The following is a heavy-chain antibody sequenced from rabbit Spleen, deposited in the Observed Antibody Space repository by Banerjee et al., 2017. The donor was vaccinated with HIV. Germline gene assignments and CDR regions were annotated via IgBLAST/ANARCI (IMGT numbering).Heavy chain of an antibody. Sequence: QQQLEESGGGLVKPGGTLTLTCTASGFSFSGSYWPCWVRQAPGKGLEWVACIGTGGVNTYYAGWAKGRFTVTKTSSTTVTLQMTTLTAADTATYFCARTAGDGDGWHYFILWGPGTLVTVS. J-gene: IGHJ4*01. CDR3: ARTAGDGDGWHYFIL. CDR1: GFSFSGSYW. D-gene: IGHD2-1*01. V-gene: IGHV1S45*01. CDR2: IGTGGVNT.